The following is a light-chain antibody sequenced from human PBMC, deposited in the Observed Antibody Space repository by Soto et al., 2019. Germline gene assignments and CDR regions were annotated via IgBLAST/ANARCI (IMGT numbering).Light chain of an antibody. CDR3: LQHDNVPT. V-gene: IGKV1-33*01. J-gene: IGKJ2*01. CDR1: QDISNS. Sequence: DIQMTQSPSSLSESVGDRVTINCEASQDISNSLSWYQQKPGKAPKLLITDAATLEAGVPSRFSGSGSGTDFTFTISSLQPEDIATYFCLQHDNVPTFGLGTKLEVK. CDR2: DAA.